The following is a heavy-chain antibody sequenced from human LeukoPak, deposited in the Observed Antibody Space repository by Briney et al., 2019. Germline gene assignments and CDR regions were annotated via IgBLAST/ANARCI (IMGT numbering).Heavy chain of an antibody. J-gene: IGHJ4*02. D-gene: IGHD4-11*01. Sequence: SETLSLTCAVYGGSFSGYYWSWIRQPPGKGLEWIGEINHSGSTNYNPSLKSRVTISVDTSKNQFSLKMNSVTAADTAVYYCARDRRRLHLPFDYWGQGTLVTVSS. CDR2: INHSGST. V-gene: IGHV4-34*01. CDR1: GGSFSGYY. CDR3: ARDRRRLHLPFDY.